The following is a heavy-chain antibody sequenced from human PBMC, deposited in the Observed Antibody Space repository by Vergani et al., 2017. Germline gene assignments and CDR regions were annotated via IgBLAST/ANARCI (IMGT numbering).Heavy chain of an antibody. J-gene: IGHJ5*02. Sequence: QVQLQESGPGLVKPSETLSLTCTVSGGSVSSGSYYWSWIRQPPGKGLEWIGYIYTSGSTNYNPSLKSRVTISVDTSKNQFSLKLSSVTAADTAVYYCARETAYYYGSGSDPWGQGTLVTVSS. D-gene: IGHD3-10*01. V-gene: IGHV4-61*01. CDR1: GGSVSSGSYY. CDR2: IYTSGST. CDR3: ARETAYYYGSGSDP.